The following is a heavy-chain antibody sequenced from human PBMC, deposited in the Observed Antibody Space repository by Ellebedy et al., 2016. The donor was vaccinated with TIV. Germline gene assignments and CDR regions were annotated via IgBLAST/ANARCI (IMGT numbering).Heavy chain of an antibody. Sequence: ASVKVSCKASGGSFNSDPINWVRQAPGQGLEWMGGIIPLFGRANYASKFQGRVTITADESTSTAYMELSSLRSEDTAVYYCARHSGYYTAEYFQQWGQGTLVTVSS. CDR1: GGSFNSDP. V-gene: IGHV1-69*13. CDR3: ARHSGYYTAEYFQQ. J-gene: IGHJ1*01. CDR2: IIPLFGRA. D-gene: IGHD3-22*01.